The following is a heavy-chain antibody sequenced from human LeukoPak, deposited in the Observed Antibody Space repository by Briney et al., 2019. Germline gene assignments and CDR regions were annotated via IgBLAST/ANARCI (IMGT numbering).Heavy chain of an antibody. Sequence: ASVKVSCKASGYTFTSYDINWVRQATGQGLEWMGWINPNSGGTNYAQKFQGRVTMTRDTSISTAYMELSRLRSDDTAVYYCARDLGWLLLVDYWGQGTLVTVSS. CDR2: INPNSGGT. CDR1: GYTFTSYD. D-gene: IGHD3-22*01. V-gene: IGHV1-2*02. J-gene: IGHJ4*02. CDR3: ARDLGWLLLVDY.